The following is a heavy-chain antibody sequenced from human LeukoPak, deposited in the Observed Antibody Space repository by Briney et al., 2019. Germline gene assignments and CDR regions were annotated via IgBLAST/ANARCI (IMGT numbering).Heavy chain of an antibody. Sequence: SETLSLTCIVPGGSISSSSYYWARIRQSPGKGLEWIGTFSSGGSAYYNPSLTSRVSISKDTSDNQFSLRLYSVTAADTAVYYCARKQTGTMYDVWGQGTQVTVSS. CDR1: GGSISSSSYY. J-gene: IGHJ4*02. CDR2: FSSGGSA. V-gene: IGHV4-39*07. CDR3: ARKQTGTMYDV. D-gene: IGHD1-7*01.